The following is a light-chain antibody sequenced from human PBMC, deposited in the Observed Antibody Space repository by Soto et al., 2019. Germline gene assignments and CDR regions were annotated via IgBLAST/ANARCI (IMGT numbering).Light chain of an antibody. CDR3: CSYAGSYRWV. CDR2: DVA. CDR1: SSDVGNYNY. Sequence: QSALTQPRSVSGSPGQSVTISCTGTSSDVGNYNYVAWYRQHPGNAPKLIIYDVAQRPSGVPDRFSGSKSGNTASLTISGLQAEDEADYYCCSYAGSYRWVFGGGTKVTVL. V-gene: IGLV2-11*01. J-gene: IGLJ3*02.